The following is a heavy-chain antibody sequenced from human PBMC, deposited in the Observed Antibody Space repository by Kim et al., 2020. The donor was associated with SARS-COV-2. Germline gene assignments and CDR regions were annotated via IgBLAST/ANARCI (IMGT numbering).Heavy chain of an antibody. CDR1: GYTFTSYD. D-gene: IGHD3-16*01. V-gene: IGHV1-8*01. CDR3: AREKTYYDYVWGSSTYYGMDV. J-gene: IGHJ6*02. Sequence: ASVKVSCKASGYTFTSYDINWVRQATGQGLEWMGWMNPNSGNTGYAQKFQGRVNMTRNTSISTAYMELSSLRSEDTAVYYCAREKTYYDYVWGSSTYYGMDVWGQGTTVTVSS. CDR2: MNPNSGNT.